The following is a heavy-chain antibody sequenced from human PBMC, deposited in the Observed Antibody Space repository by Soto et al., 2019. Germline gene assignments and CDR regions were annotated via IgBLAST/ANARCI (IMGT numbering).Heavy chain of an antibody. V-gene: IGHV3-7*04. Sequence: GGSLRLSCAASGFAFTSYWMSWVRQAPGKGLEWLAHIKEDGSEKYLVDSVKGRFTMSRDNAKNSVYLQMNSLRAEDTAVYYCARDGDSSSRTVFDYWGKGTMVTVSS. CDR1: GFAFTSYW. D-gene: IGHD6-13*01. CDR3: ARDGDSSSRTVFDY. CDR2: IKEDGSEK. J-gene: IGHJ4*02.